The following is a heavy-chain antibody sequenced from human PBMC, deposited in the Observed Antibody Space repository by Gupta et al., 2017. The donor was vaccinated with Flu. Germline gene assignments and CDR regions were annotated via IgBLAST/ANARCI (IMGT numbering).Heavy chain of an antibody. D-gene: IGHD3-10*01. Sequence: EVPLLESGGGLGQPGGSLRLSCAASGFPFSNYAMSWVRQAPGKGLEWFSTISGSGATTYYKDSVKGRFTISRDNSKNTMYLQLNRLRAEDTAVYYCARERGAGRTWFDPWGQGTLVTVSS. V-gene: IGHV3-23*01. CDR2: ISGSGATT. CDR3: ARERGAGRTWFDP. CDR1: GFPFSNYA. J-gene: IGHJ5*02.